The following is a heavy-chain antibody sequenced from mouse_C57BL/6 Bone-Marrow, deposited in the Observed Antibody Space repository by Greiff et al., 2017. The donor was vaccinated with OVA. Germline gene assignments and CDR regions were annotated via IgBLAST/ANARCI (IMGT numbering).Heavy chain of an antibody. Sequence: EVHLVESGGGLVKPGGSLKLSCAASGFTFSSYAMSWVRQTPEKRLEWVATISDGGSYTYYPDNVKGRFTISRDNAKNNLYLQMSHLKSEDTAMYYCARDLDGYSFAYWGQGTLVTVSA. CDR1: GFTFSSYA. CDR2: ISDGGSYT. V-gene: IGHV5-4*01. J-gene: IGHJ3*01. D-gene: IGHD2-3*01. CDR3: ARDLDGYSFAY.